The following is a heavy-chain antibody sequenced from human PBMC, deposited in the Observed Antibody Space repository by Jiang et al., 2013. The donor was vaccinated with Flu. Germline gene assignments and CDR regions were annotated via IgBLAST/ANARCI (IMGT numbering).Heavy chain of an antibody. CDR2: INAGNGNT. V-gene: IGHV1-3*01. D-gene: IGHD5-24*01. CDR1: GYTFTSYA. CDR3: ARGDVEMATIRGHYYYYMTS. J-gene: IGHJ6*03. Sequence: SGAEVKKPGASVKVSCKASGYTFTSYAMHWVRQAPGQRLEWMGWINAGNGNTKYSQKFQGRVTITRDTSASTAYMELSSLGSEDTAVYYCARGDVEMATIRGHYYYYMTSGAKGPRSPSP.